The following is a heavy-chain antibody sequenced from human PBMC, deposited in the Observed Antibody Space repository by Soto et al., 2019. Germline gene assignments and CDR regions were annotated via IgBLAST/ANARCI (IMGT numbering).Heavy chain of an antibody. CDR2: IYYSGST. CDR3: ARLRSSRFLVWSPYNYRDF. D-gene: IGHD3-3*01. J-gene: IGHJ6*03. V-gene: IGHV4-39*01. CDR1: GGSISSSSYY. Sequence: PSETLSLTCTVSGGSISSSSYYWGWIRQPPGKGLEWIGSIYYSGSTYYNPSLKSRVTISVDTSKNQFSLKLSSVTAADTAVYYCARLRSSRFLVWSPYNYRDFGGKGTTVTVSS.